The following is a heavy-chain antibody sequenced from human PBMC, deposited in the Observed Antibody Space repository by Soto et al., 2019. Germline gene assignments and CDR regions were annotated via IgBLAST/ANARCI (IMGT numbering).Heavy chain of an antibody. CDR1: GGTFSSYA. CDR2: IIPIFGTA. D-gene: IGHD3-3*01. CDR3: ARDTSRYVTIFGVVIVPDYYYGMDV. J-gene: IGHJ6*02. V-gene: IGHV1-69*13. Sequence: GASVKVSCKASGGTFSSYAISWVRQAPGQGLEWMGGIIPIFGTANYAQKFQGRVTITADESTSTAYMELSSLRSEDTAVYYCARDTSRYVTIFGVVIVPDYYYGMDVWGQGTTVTVSS.